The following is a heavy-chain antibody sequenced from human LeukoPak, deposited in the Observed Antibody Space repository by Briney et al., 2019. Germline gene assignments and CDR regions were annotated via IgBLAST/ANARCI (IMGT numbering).Heavy chain of an antibody. J-gene: IGHJ6*02. V-gene: IGHV3-21*01. D-gene: IGHD6-19*01. CDR3: ARGITNHQNLGYSSGWPVGMDV. CDR2: ISSSSSYI. Sequence: GGSLRLSCAASGFTFSSYSMNWVRQAPGKGLEWVSSISSSSSYIYYADSVKGRFTISRDNAKNSLYLQMNSLRAEDTAVYYCARGITNHQNLGYSSGWPVGMDVWGQGTTVTVSS. CDR1: GFTFSSYS.